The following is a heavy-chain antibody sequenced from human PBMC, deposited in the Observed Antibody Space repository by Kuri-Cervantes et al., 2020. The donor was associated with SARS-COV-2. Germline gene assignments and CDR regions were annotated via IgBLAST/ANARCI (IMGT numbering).Heavy chain of an antibody. CDR2: ISSSGSTI. CDR3: AKDVETTLVRGLVDFDY. V-gene: IGHV3-48*03. D-gene: IGHD3-10*01. Sequence: GESLKISCSASGLTFSSVWMTWVRQAPGKGLEWVSYISSSGSTIYYADSVKGRFTISRDNAKNSLYLQMNSLRAEDTAIYYCAKDVETTLVRGLVDFDYWGQGTLVTVSS. J-gene: IGHJ4*02. CDR1: GLTFSSVW.